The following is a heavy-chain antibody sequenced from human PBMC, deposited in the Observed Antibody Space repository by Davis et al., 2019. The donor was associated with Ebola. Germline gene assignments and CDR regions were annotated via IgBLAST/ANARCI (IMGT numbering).Heavy chain of an antibody. CDR1: GFTFSDYY. D-gene: IGHD3-9*01. CDR2: ISSSGSTI. J-gene: IGHJ6*02. CDR3: ARETEDDILTGYGMDV. V-gene: IGHV3-11*01. Sequence: GESLKISCAASGFTFSDYYMSWIRQAPGKGLEWVSYISSSGSTIYYADSVKGRFTISRDNAKNSLYLQMNSLRAEDTAVYYWARETEDDILTGYGMDVWGQGTTVTVSS.